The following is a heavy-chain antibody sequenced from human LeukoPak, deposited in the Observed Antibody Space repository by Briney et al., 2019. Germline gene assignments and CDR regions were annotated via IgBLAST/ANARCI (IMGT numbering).Heavy chain of an antibody. CDR1: GGTFSSYA. CDR3: AKDLHYYGSGSYWYYYYYMDV. J-gene: IGHJ6*03. CDR2: IIPIFGTA. V-gene: IGHV1-69*13. Sequence: SVKVSCKASGGTFSSYAISWVRQAPGQGLEWMGGIIPIFGTANYAQKFQGRVTITADESTSTAYMELSSLRSEDTAVYYCAKDLHYYGSGSYWYYYYYMDVWGKGTTVTISS. D-gene: IGHD3-10*01.